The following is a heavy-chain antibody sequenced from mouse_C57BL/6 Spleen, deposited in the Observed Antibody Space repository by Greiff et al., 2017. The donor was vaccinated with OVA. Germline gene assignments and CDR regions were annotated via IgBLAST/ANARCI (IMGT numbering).Heavy chain of an antibody. D-gene: IGHD1-1*01. CDR2: ISYSGST. V-gene: IGHV3-8*01. CDR1: GYSITSDY. Sequence: EVQLVESGPGLAKPSQTLSLTCSVTGYSITSDYWNWIRKFPGNKLEYMGYISYSGSTYYNPSLKSRISITRDTSKNQYYLQLNSVTTEDTATYYCARRPSITTVVATDWYFDVWGTGTTVTVSS. CDR3: ARRPSITTVVATDWYFDV. J-gene: IGHJ1*03.